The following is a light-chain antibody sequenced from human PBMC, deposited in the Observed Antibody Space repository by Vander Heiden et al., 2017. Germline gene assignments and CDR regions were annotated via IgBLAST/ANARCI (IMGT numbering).Light chain of an antibody. CDR3: QQDYSYPFT. Sequence: AIRMTQSPSSLSASTGDRVTITCRASQGISSYLAWYQQKPGKAPKLLIYAASTLQSGVPSRFSGSGSGTDFTLTISCLQSEDFATYYCQQDYSYPFTFGRGTKVDIK. J-gene: IGKJ3*01. V-gene: IGKV1-8*01. CDR2: AAS. CDR1: QGISSY.